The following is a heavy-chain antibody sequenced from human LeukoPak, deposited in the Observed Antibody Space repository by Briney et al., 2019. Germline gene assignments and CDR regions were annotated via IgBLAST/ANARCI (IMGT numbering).Heavy chain of an antibody. J-gene: IGHJ5*02. CDR2: ISSSSSDI. D-gene: IGHD6-6*01. CDR1: GFTFTSHA. CDR3: ARADYSSSSRFDP. Sequence: GGSLRLSCATSGFTFTSHAMTWVRQAPGKGLEWVSSISSSSSDIYYADSVKGRFTISRDNTKNSLFLQMDSLRVEDTAVYYCARADYSSSSRFDPWGQGTLVTVSS. V-gene: IGHV3-21*04.